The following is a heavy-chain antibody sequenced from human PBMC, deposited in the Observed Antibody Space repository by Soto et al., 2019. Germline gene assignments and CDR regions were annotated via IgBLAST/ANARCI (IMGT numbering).Heavy chain of an antibody. CDR3: ALRSGRYEDASDI. V-gene: IGHV2-70*04. CDR1: GFSLSTSGMR. Sequence: SGPTLVNPTQTLTLTCTFSGFSLSTSGMRVSWLRQPPGKPLEWLARIDWDDDKFYSTSLRTRLTISKDTSKNKVVLTMTKMDPVDTATYYCALRSGRYEDASDIWGQGTMVTVSS. CDR2: IDWDDDK. J-gene: IGHJ3*02. D-gene: IGHD1-26*01.